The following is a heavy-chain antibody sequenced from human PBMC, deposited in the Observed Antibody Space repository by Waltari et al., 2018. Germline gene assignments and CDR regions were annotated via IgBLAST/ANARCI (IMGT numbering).Heavy chain of an antibody. CDR3: ARDKIPKAVITFGGVIPSGY. Sequence: GGVVQPGRSLRLSCAASGFTFSSYAMHWVRQAPGKGLEWVAVISYDGSNKYYADSVKGRFTISRDNSKNTLYLQMNSLRAEDTAVYYCARDKIPKAVITFGGVIPSGYWGQGTLVTVSS. CDR1: GFTFSSYA. D-gene: IGHD3-16*02. J-gene: IGHJ4*02. V-gene: IGHV3-30*01. CDR2: ISYDGSNK.